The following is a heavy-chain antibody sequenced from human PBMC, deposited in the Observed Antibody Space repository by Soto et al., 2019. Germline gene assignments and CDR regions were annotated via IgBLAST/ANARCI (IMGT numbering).Heavy chain of an antibody. J-gene: IGHJ2*01. D-gene: IGHD2-15*01. V-gene: IGHV3-30-3*01. CDR3: ARDRPVVGWDWYFDL. CDR2: ISYDGSNK. Sequence: QVQLVESGGGVVQPGRSLRLSCAASGFTFSSYAMHWVRQAPGKGLEWVAVISYDGSNKYYADSVKGRFTIYRDNSKNTLYLQMNSLRAEDTAVYYCARDRPVVGWDWYFDLWGRGTLVTVSS. CDR1: GFTFSSYA.